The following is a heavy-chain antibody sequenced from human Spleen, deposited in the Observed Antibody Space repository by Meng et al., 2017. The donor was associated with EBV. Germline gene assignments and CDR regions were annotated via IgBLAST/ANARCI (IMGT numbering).Heavy chain of an antibody. Sequence: QITLKESGPTLIKPTQTPPLTCSFSGFSLSTSAVGVGWIRQPPGKALEWLALIYWDDDKRYSPFLKSRLTITKDTSKNQVVLTMTNIDPVDTATYYCAHKLGIRGEYFDYWGQGTLVTVSS. CDR2: IYWDDDK. D-gene: IGHD5-18*01. V-gene: IGHV2-5*02. CDR1: GFSLSTSAVG. J-gene: IGHJ4*02. CDR3: AHKLGIRGEYFDY.